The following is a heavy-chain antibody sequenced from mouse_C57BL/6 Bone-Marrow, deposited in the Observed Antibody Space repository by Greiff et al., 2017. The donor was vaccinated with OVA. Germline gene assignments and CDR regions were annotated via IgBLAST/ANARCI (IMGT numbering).Heavy chain of an antibody. J-gene: IGHJ4*01. D-gene: IGHD2-5*01. Sequence: DVKLVESGPGLAKPSQTLSLTCSVTGYSITSDYWNWIRKFPGNKLEYMGYISYSGSTYYNPSLKSRISITRDTSKNQYYLQLNSVTTEDTATYYCARLGYYSNSLYAMDYWGQGTSVTVSS. CDR2: ISYSGST. CDR3: ARLGYYSNSLYAMDY. V-gene: IGHV3-8*01. CDR1: GYSITSDY.